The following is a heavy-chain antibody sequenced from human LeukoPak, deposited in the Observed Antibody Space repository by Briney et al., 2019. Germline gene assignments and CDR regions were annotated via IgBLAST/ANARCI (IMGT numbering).Heavy chain of an antibody. D-gene: IGHD2-2*01. CDR3: ARGLRYCSSTSCYLPFGY. CDR1: GYTFTSYG. J-gene: IGHJ4*02. CDR2: ISAYNGNT. Sequence: ASVKVSCKASGYTFTSYGISWVRQAPGQGLEWMGWISAYNGNTNYAQKLQGRVTMTTDTSTSTAYMELRSLRSDDTAVYYCARGLRYCSSTSCYLPFGYWGQGTLVTVSS. V-gene: IGHV1-18*01.